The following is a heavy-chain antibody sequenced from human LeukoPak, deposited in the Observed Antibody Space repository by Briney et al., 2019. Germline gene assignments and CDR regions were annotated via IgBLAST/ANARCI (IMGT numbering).Heavy chain of an antibody. CDR3: ARHGSSGYYDAFDI. CDR2: IYYSGSN. J-gene: IGHJ3*02. Sequence: SETLSLTCTVSGGSISSYYWSWIRQPPGKGLEWSGYIYYSGSNNYNPSLKSRVTISVDTSKNQFSLKLSSVTAADTAVYYCARHGSSGYYDAFDIWGQGTMVTVSS. CDR1: GGSISSYY. V-gene: IGHV4-59*08. D-gene: IGHD3-22*01.